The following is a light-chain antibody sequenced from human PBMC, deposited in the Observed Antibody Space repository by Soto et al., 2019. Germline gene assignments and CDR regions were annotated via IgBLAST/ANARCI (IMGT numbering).Light chain of an antibody. J-gene: IGKJ5*01. CDR1: QGISSY. CDR2: AAS. CDR3: QQYSNLIT. Sequence: AIRMTQSPSSVSASTGDRVTITCRASQGISSYLAWYQQKPGKAPKLLIYAASTLQSGVPSRFSGSGSGTYFSFTSSSLQPEDFATYYCQQYSNLITFGQGTRLEI. V-gene: IGKV1-8*01.